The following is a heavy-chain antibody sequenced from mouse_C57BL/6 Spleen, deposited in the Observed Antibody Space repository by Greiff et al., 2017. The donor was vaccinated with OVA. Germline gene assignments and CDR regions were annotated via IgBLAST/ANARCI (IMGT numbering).Heavy chain of an antibody. CDR2: IRSKSNNYAT. Sequence: EVMLVESGGGLVQPKGSLKLSCAASGFSFNTYAMNWVRQAPGKGLEWVARIRSKSNNYATYYDDSVKDRFTISRDDSESMLYLQMNNLKTEDTAMYYCVRHYYGSSRGFAYWGQGTLVTVSA. V-gene: IGHV10-1*01. J-gene: IGHJ3*01. CDR3: VRHYYGSSRGFAY. CDR1: GFSFNTYA. D-gene: IGHD1-1*01.